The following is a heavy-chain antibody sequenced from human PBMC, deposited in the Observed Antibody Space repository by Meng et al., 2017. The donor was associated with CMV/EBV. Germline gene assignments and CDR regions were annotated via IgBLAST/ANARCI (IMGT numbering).Heavy chain of an antibody. J-gene: IGHJ4*02. D-gene: IGHD6-19*01. CDR3: AAGIAVAGISVDY. Sequence: QVQLGQSGAEVKKPXXXXXXXCKASGYTFTGYYMHWVRQAPGQGLEWMGWINPNSGGTNYAKKFQGRVTMTEDTSTDTAYMELSSLRSEDTAVYYCAAGIAVAGISVDYWGQGTLVTVSS. CDR1: GYTFTGYY. CDR2: INPNSGGT. V-gene: IGHV1-2*02.